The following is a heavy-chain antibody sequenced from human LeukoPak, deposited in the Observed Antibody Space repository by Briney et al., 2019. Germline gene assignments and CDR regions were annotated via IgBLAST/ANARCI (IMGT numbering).Heavy chain of an antibody. CDR1: GGSISSYY. D-gene: IGHD3-10*01. V-gene: IGHV4-4*07. CDR2: TYTSGST. Sequence: SETLSLTCTVSGGSISSYYWSWIRQPAGKGLEWIGRTYTSGSTNYNPSLKSRVTMSVDTSKNQFSLKLSSVTAADTAVYYCARAHSGGLWFGDSNWFDPWGQGTLVTVSS. CDR3: ARAHSGGLWFGDSNWFDP. J-gene: IGHJ5*02.